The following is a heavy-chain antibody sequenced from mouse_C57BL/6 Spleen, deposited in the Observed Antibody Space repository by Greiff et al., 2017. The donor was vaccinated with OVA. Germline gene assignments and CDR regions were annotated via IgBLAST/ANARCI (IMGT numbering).Heavy chain of an antibody. CDR3: APYSNYEGWFAY. J-gene: IGHJ3*01. CDR1: GYTFTSYW. CDR2: INPSNGGT. Sequence: QVHVKQPGTELVKPGASVKLSCKASGYTFTSYWMHWVKQRPGQGLEWIGNINPSNGGTNYNEKFKSKATLTVDKSSSTAYMQLSSLTSEDSAVYYCAPYSNYEGWFAYWGQGTLVTVSA. V-gene: IGHV1-53*01. D-gene: IGHD2-5*01.